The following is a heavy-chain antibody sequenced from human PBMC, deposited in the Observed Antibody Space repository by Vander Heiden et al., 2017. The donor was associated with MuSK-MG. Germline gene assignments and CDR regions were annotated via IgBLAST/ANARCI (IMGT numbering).Heavy chain of an antibody. V-gene: IGHV4-34*01. CDR2: INHSGST. Sequence: QVQLQQWGAGLLKPSETLSLTCAVYGGSFSGYYWSWIRQPPGKGLEWIGEINHSGSTNYNPSLKSRVTISVDTSKNQFSLKLSSVTAADTAVYYCARAGIQLWLDYLDYWGQGTLVTVSS. CDR1: GGSFSGYY. D-gene: IGHD5-18*01. J-gene: IGHJ4*02. CDR3: ARAGIQLWLDYLDY.